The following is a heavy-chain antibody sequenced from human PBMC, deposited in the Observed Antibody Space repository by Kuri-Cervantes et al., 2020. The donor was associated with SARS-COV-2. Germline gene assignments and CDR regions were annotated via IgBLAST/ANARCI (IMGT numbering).Heavy chain of an antibody. Sequence: GKSLKISCAASGFNVSRKYTNWVRQAPGKGLEWVSIIYSGGSIYYADSVKGRFTISRDNSKNTLYLQMHSLRAEDTAVYYCARDQGGYYGSGSFDYWGQGTLVTVSS. CDR2: IYSGGSI. D-gene: IGHD3-10*01. V-gene: IGHV3-53*05. CDR1: GFNVSRKY. CDR3: ARDQGGYYGSGSFDY. J-gene: IGHJ4*02.